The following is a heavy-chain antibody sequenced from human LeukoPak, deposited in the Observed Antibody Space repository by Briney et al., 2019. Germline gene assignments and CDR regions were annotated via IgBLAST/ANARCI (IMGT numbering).Heavy chain of an antibody. V-gene: IGHV4-59*12. Sequence: SETLSLTCTVSGGFISSYYWSWIGKPPGKGLEWIGYIYYSGSTNYNPSLKSRVTISVDTSKNQFSLKLSSVTAADTAVYYCARLSSFPDWFDPWGQGTLVTVSS. CDR3: ARLSSFPDWFDP. CDR1: GGFISSYY. J-gene: IGHJ5*02. CDR2: IYYSGST. D-gene: IGHD6-13*01.